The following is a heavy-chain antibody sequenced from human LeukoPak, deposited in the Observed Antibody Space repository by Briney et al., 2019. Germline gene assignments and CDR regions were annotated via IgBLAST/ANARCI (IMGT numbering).Heavy chain of an antibody. J-gene: IGHJ4*02. CDR3: ARERAIAY. V-gene: IGHV3-7*01. Sequence: GGPLRLSCAASGFTFSTYWMTWVRLAPGKGLEWVASIKQDGSEAYYVDSVKGRFTISRDNAKNSLYLQMNSLRADDTAVYFCARERAIAYWGQGTLVTVSS. CDR2: IKQDGSEA. CDR1: GFTFSTYW.